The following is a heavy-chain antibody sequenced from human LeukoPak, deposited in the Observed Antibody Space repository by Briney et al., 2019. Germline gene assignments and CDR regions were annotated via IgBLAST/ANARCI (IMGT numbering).Heavy chain of an antibody. D-gene: IGHD4-17*01. CDR1: GGSISSYY. CDR2: IYTSGST. CDR3: ARQNDYGDSIDY. J-gene: IGHJ4*02. Sequence: SETLSLTCTVSGGSISSYYWSWIRQPPGKGLEWIGYIYTSGSTNYNPSLKSRVTISVDTSKNQFSLKLSSVTAADTAVYYCARQNDYGDSIDYWGQGTLVTVSS. V-gene: IGHV4-4*09.